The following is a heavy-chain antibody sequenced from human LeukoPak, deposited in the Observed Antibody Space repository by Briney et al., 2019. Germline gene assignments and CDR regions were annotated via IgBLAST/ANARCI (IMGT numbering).Heavy chain of an antibody. J-gene: IGHJ4*02. CDR3: ARDGGDWVTHFDY. D-gene: IGHD2-21*01. V-gene: IGHV4-61*02. CDR1: GGSISSGSYY. Sequence: PSQTLSLTCSVSGGSISSGSYYWSWIRQPAGKGLEWIGRIYTSGSTDYNPSLKSRVTISLDTSKTQFSLNVRSVTAADTAVYYCARDGGDWVTHFDYWGQGTLVTVSS. CDR2: IYTSGST.